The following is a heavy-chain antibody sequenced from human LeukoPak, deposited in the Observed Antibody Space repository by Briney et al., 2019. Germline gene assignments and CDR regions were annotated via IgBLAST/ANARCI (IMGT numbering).Heavy chain of an antibody. J-gene: IGHJ4*02. V-gene: IGHV3-33*01. CDR2: IWYDGNTK. Sequence: AGGSLRLSCAASGFSFSTYGMHWVRQAPGKGPEWVAVIWYDGNTKYYADSVKGRFTISRDKSKNTLYLQMNSLKPEDTAVYYCARGEAFHYDSSGYPDYWGQGTLVTVSS. CDR3: ARGEAFHYDSSGYPDY. D-gene: IGHD3-22*01. CDR1: GFSFSTYG.